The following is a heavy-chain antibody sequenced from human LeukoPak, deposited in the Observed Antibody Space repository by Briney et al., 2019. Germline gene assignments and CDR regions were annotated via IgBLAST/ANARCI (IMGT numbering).Heavy chain of an antibody. Sequence: PGGSLRLSCAASGFTFSSYWMHWVRQAPGKGLVLVSRINSDGSSTSYADSVKGRFTISRDNAKNTLYLQMNSLRAEDTAVYYCARALHYDGSGYSDYWGQGTLVTVSS. D-gene: IGHD3-22*01. V-gene: IGHV3-74*01. J-gene: IGHJ4*02. CDR2: INSDGSST. CDR3: ARALHYDGSGYSDY. CDR1: GFTFSSYW.